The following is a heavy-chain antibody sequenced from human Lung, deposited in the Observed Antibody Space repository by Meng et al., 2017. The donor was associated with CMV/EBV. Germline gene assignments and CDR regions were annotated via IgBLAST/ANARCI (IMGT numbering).Heavy chain of an antibody. CDR2: INHSGST. J-gene: IGHJ4*02. V-gene: IGHV4-34*01. D-gene: IGHD2-15*01. CDR3: ARMVVAPLVFDY. Sequence: TLSLTCAVYGGSFSGYYWSWIRQPPGKGLEWIGEINHSGSTNYNSSLKSRVTISVDTSKNQFPLKLSSVTAADTAVYYCARMVVAPLVFDYWGQGTLVTVSS. CDR1: GGSFSGYY.